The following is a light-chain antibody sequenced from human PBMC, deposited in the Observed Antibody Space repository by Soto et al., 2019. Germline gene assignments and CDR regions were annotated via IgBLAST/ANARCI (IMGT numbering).Light chain of an antibody. Sequence: DIQMTQSPSSLSASVGERVTITCRASQSISSYLNWYQQKPGKAPKLLIYAASSLQSGVPSRFSGSGSGTDFTLTISSLQPEDFATYYCQQSYSTVTFGQGTKVEIK. CDR2: AAS. CDR1: QSISSY. J-gene: IGKJ1*01. CDR3: QQSYSTVT. V-gene: IGKV1-39*01.